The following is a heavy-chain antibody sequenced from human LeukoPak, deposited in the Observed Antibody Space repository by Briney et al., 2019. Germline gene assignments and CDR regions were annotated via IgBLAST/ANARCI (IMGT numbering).Heavy chain of an antibody. Sequence: ASVKVSCKASGYTFTTYDINWVRQDTGQGLEWMGWMNPNSGNTGYAQKFQGRVTMTRNTSISTAYMELSSLRSEDTAVYYCARGQGYYDSSGYYFADYWGQGTLVTVSS. D-gene: IGHD3-22*01. V-gene: IGHV1-8*01. CDR3: ARGQGYYDSSGYYFADY. CDR2: MNPNSGNT. CDR1: GYTFTTYD. J-gene: IGHJ4*02.